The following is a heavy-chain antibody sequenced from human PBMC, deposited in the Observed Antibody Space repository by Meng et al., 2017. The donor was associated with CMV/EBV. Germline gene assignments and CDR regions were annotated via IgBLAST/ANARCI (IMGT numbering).Heavy chain of an antibody. J-gene: IGHJ6*02. CDR1: GFTFSSYA. Sequence: GESLKISCAASGFTFSSYAMHWVRQAPGKGLEWVAVISYDGSNKYYADSVKGRFTISRDNSKNTLYLQMNSLRAEDTAVYYCARDPHYPNEYRPYYYYGMDVWGQGTTVTVSS. D-gene: IGHD2-2*01. CDR3: ARDPHYPNEYRPYYYYGMDV. V-gene: IGHV3-30*04. CDR2: ISYDGSNK.